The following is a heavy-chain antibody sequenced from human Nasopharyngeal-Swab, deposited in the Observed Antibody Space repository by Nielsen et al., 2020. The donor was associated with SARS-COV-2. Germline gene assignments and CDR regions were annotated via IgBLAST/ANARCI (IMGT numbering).Heavy chain of an antibody. D-gene: IGHD3-10*01. V-gene: IGHV1-24*01. CDR2: LDPEDGEA. CDR3: ATDLRFGYVVDGY. J-gene: IGHJ4*02. Sequence: ASVKVSCKVSGYTLAELSIQWVRQVPGKRLEWMGGLDPEDGEAIYAQKFQGRVTMTEDTSTDTAYMELSNLRSEDTAVYYCATDLRFGYVVDGYWGQGTMITVSS. CDR1: GYTLAELS.